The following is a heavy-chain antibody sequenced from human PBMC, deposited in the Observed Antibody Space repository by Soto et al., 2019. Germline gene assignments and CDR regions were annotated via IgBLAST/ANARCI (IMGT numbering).Heavy chain of an antibody. Sequence: SVKVSCKASGGTFSSYAISWVRQAPGQGLEWMGGIIPIFGTANYAQKFQGRVTITADDSTSTAYMELSSLRSEDTAVYYCATRLRAWYAFDIWGQGTMVTVSS. CDR1: GGTFSSYA. CDR3: ATRLRAWYAFDI. V-gene: IGHV1-69*13. J-gene: IGHJ3*02. CDR2: IIPIFGTA. D-gene: IGHD4-17*01.